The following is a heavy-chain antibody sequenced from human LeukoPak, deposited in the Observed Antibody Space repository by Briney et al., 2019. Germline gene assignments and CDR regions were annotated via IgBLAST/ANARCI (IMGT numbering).Heavy chain of an antibody. CDR3: ARHWLGFGELWVPYFDY. D-gene: IGHD3-10*01. V-gene: IGHV4-34*01. CDR2: INHSGST. J-gene: IGHJ4*02. CDR1: GRSFSGYY. Sequence: SETLSLTCAVYGRSFSGYYWSWIRQPPGKGLEWIGEINHSGSTYYNPSLKSRVTISVDTSKNQFSLKLSSVTAADTAVYYCARHWLGFGELWVPYFDYWGQGTLVTVSS.